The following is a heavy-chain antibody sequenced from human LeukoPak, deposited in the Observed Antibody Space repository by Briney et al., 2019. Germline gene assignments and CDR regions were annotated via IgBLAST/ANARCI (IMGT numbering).Heavy chain of an antibody. CDR1: GGSISSYY. J-gene: IGHJ5*02. CDR2: IYNSGST. V-gene: IGHV4-59*01. D-gene: IGHD5-18*01. CDR3: ARARYSYAYIGFDP. Sequence: KPSETLSLTCTVSGGSISSYYWTWIRQPPGKGLEWIGYIYNSGSTNYNPSLKSRVTISVDTSKNQFSLKLSSMTAADTAVYYCARARYSYAYIGFDPWGQGTLVTVSS.